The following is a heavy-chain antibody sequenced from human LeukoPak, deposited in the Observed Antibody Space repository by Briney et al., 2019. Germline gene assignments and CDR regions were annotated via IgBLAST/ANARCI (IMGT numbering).Heavy chain of an antibody. J-gene: IGHJ5*02. CDR2: IYYSGST. CDR1: GGSISSGGYC. Sequence: PSQTLSLTCTVSGGSISSGGYCWSWIRQHPGKGLEWIGYIYYSGSTYYNPSLKSRVTISVDTSKNQFSLKLSSVTAADTAVYYCARDLSTDGLGSFDPWGQGTLVTVSS. V-gene: IGHV4-31*03. CDR3: ARDLSTDGLGSFDP. D-gene: IGHD2-2*03.